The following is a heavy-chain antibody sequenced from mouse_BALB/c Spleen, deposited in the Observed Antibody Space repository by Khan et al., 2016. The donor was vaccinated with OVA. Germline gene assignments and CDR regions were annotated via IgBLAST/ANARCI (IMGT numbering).Heavy chain of an antibody. CDR3: ARRNYFGYTFAY. V-gene: IGHV1-77*01. J-gene: IGHJ3*01. D-gene: IGHD1-2*01. CDR2: ISPGSGDT. Sequence: QVQLQQSGTELARPGASVNLSCKASGYTFTDFYINWVKQRSGQGLEWIGEISPGSGDTYYNEKFKGKATLTSDKSSSTAYMQPSSLTSEASAVYFCARRNYFGYTFAYWGQGTLVTVSA. CDR1: GYTFTDFY.